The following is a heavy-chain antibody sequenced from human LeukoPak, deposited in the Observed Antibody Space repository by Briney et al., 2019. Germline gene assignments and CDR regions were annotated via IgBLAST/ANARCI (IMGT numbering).Heavy chain of an antibody. D-gene: IGHD3-16*01. CDR3: ARGMIYYYYMDV. J-gene: IGHJ6*03. CDR2: VNPKSGNT. Sequence: ASVKVSCMASGYTFISHVINGVRPATGQGVAWMGWVNPKSGNTVYAQKFQGRVIFTRNTSISTAYMELSSLRSEDTAVYYCARGMIYYYYMDVWGKGTTVTVSS. CDR1: GYTFISHV. V-gene: IGHV1-8*03.